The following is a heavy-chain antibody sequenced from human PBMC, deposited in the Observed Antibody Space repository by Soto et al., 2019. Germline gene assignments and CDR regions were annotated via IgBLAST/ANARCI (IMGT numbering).Heavy chain of an antibody. CDR1: GGSISSYY. D-gene: IGHD3-9*01. CDR3: ARHVYDILTGDDAFDI. Sequence: QVQLQESGPGLVKPSETLSLTCTVSGGSISSYYWSWIRQPPGKGLEWIGYIYYSGSTNYNPSLKSRVTISVDTSKNQFSLKLSSVTAADTAVYYCARHVYDILTGDDAFDILGQGTMVTVSS. CDR2: IYYSGST. J-gene: IGHJ3*02. V-gene: IGHV4-59*08.